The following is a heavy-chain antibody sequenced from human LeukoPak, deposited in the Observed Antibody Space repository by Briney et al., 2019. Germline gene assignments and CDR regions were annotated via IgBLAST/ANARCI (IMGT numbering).Heavy chain of an antibody. CDR3: ARRGYSGYADY. J-gene: IGHJ4*02. CDR2: ISTSSTYI. CDR1: GFTLSSYS. V-gene: IGHV3-21*01. D-gene: IGHD5-12*01. Sequence: PGGSVRLLCTACGFTLSSYSVKGVRQARGRGVEGVSSISTSSTYIYYAHSVKRLFTISTHNAKNSLYLQMNSLRAEDTAVYYCARRGYSGYADYWGQGTLVTVSS.